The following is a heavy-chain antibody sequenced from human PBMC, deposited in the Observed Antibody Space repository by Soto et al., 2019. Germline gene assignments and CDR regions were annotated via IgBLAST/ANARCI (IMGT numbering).Heavy chain of an antibody. CDR3: ARTPFYDVLTGYTLGAFDI. Sequence: ASVKVSCKASGYTFTSYYMHWVRQAPGQGLEWMGILNLSGGSTTYAQKFQGRVTMTRDTSTSTVYMDLSSLGPEDTAVYYCARTPFYDVLTGYTLGAFDIWGQGTMVTVSS. CDR2: LNLSGGST. D-gene: IGHD3-9*01. V-gene: IGHV1-46*03. CDR1: GYTFTSYY. J-gene: IGHJ3*02.